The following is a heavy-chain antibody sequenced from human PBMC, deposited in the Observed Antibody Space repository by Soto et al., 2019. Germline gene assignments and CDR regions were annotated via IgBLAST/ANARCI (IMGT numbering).Heavy chain of an antibody. Sequence: QVQLVESGGGVVQPGRSLRLSCAASGFTFSSYGMHWVRQAPGKGLEWVAVICYDGSNKYYADSVKGRFTISRDNSKNTLYLQMNSLGAEDTAVYYCARDPGGYWYFDYWGQETLVTVSS. D-gene: IGHD2-21*02. CDR2: ICYDGSNK. V-gene: IGHV3-33*01. J-gene: IGHJ4*02. CDR1: GFTFSSYG. CDR3: ARDPGGYWYFDY.